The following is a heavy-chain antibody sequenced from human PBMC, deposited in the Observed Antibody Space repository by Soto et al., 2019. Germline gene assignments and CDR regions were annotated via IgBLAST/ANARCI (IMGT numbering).Heavy chain of an antibody. D-gene: IGHD3-9*01. Sequence: EVQLLESGGHLIQPGESLRLSCAASGFSFSGYTMNWVRQAQGKGLEWISGINGGGGTKYYADSVKGRFTISRDDSKNILYLQMNSPRAEDTAIYYCAKDRHPDGIWTFDYWGRGTLVTVSS. CDR3: AKDRHPDGIWTFDY. J-gene: IGHJ4*02. CDR1: GFSFSGYT. V-gene: IGHV3-23*01. CDR2: INGGGGTK.